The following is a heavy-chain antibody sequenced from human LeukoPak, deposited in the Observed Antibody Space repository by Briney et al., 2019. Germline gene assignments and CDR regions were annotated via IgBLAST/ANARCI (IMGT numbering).Heavy chain of an antibody. CDR1: GYTFTSYY. J-gene: IGHJ3*02. Sequence: ASVKVSCKASGYTFTSYYMHWVRQAPGQGLEWMGIINPSGGSTSYAQKFQGRVTMTRDTSTSTVYMELSSLRSEDTAVYYCARSAAAGTVTPMGSPWPGSDAFDIWGQGTMVTVSS. D-gene: IGHD6-13*01. CDR2: INPSGGST. V-gene: IGHV1-46*01. CDR3: ARSAAAGTVTPMGSPWPGSDAFDI.